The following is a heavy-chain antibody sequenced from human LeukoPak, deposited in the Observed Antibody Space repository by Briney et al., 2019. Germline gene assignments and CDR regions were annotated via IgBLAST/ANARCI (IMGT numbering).Heavy chain of an antibody. Sequence: ASVKASCKVSGYTLTELSMHWVRQAPGKGLEWMGGFDPEDGETIYAQKFQGRVTMTEDTSTDTAYMELSSLRSEDTAVYYCATDLLSGWYSQTTDYWGQGTLVTVSS. CDR2: FDPEDGET. J-gene: IGHJ4*02. CDR3: ATDLLSGWYSQTTDY. D-gene: IGHD6-19*01. V-gene: IGHV1-24*01. CDR1: GYTLTELS.